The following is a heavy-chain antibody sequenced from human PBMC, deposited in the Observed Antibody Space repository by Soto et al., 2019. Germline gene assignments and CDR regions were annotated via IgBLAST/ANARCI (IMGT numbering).Heavy chain of an antibody. CDR1: GYTFTSYY. J-gene: IGHJ4*02. Sequence: ASVKVSCKASGYTFTSYYMHWVRQAPGQGLEWMGIINPSGGSTSYARKFQGRVTMTRDTSTSTVYMELSSLRSEDTAVYYCAREAVGYDILTGYYNDHYFDYWGQGTLVTVSS. V-gene: IGHV1-46*01. D-gene: IGHD3-9*01. CDR2: INPSGGST. CDR3: AREAVGYDILTGYYNDHYFDY.